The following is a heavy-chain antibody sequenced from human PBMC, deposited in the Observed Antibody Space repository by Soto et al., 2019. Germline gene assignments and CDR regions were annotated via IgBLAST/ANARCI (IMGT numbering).Heavy chain of an antibody. D-gene: IGHD5-18*01. J-gene: IGHJ4*02. CDR3: ARDFYGGYTYGPGDY. Sequence: SLRLSCAASGFMFSAYWMSWVRQAPGKGLEWVASIHGDGGKIYYVDSVKGRFTISRDNAKRSLYLQMKSLRAEDTAVYYCARDFYGGYTYGPGDYWGQGALVTVSS. V-gene: IGHV3-7*01. CDR1: GFMFSAYW. CDR2: IHGDGGKI.